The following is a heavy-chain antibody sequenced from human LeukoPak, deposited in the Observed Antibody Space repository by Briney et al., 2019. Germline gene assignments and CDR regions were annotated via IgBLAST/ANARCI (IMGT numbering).Heavy chain of an antibody. CDR3: ARHGRYYDILTGYYYWFDP. CDR1: GGSISSSSFY. CDR2: IYYSGST. D-gene: IGHD3-9*01. Sequence: SETLSLTCTVSGGSISSSSFYWGWIRQPPGKGLEWIGSIYYSGSTSYNPSLKSRVTISVDAFKNQFSLKLSSVTAADTAVYYCARHGRYYDILTGYYYWFDPWGQGTLVTVSS. J-gene: IGHJ5*02. V-gene: IGHV4-39*01.